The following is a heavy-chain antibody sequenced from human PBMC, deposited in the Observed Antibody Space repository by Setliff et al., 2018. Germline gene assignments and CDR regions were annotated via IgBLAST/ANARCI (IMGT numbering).Heavy chain of an antibody. CDR1: GFTFSSYW. V-gene: IGHV3-7*03. CDR3: AKGGTHESDY. Sequence: PGGSLRLSCAASGFTFSSYWMSWVRQAPGKGLEWVANIKRDGGGESYVDSVKGRFTISRDNAKNSLYLQMNTLRVEDTAVYYCAKGGTHESDYWGQGTLVTVSS. J-gene: IGHJ4*02. CDR2: IKRDGGGE. D-gene: IGHD3-16*01.